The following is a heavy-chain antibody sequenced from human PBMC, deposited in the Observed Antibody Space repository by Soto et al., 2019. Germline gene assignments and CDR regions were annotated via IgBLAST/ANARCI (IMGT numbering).Heavy chain of an antibody. J-gene: IGHJ4*02. CDR3: AVWNSLGNDNFWSDPFDF. V-gene: IGHV1-46*01. Sequence: GASVKVSCKASGYTFTRYHMHWVRQAPGQGLEWMGIINPGGAKTNYAQKFQGRVTMTGDTSTSTVYMELSSLRSEDTAVYYCAVWNSLGNDNFWSDPFDFWGQGNPVTVSS. CDR2: INPGGAKT. CDR1: GYTFTRYH. D-gene: IGHD3-3*01.